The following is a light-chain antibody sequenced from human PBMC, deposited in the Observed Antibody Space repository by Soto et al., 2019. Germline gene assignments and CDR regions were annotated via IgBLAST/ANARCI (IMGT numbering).Light chain of an antibody. Sequence: EIVMTQSPATLSVSPGESATLSCRASQSVGSNLAWYQLKPGQAPRLLIYGASTRATGIPARFSGSGSGTDFTLTISSLQSEDFAIYFCQQYNNWPPDRTFGQGTKVEIK. CDR3: QQYNNWPPDRT. CDR1: QSVGSN. V-gene: IGKV3-15*01. CDR2: GAS. J-gene: IGKJ1*01.